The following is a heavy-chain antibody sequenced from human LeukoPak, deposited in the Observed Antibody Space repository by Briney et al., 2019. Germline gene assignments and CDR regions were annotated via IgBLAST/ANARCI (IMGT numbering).Heavy chain of an antibody. CDR1: GASVSSASYY. D-gene: IGHD4-17*01. Sequence: SVTLSLTCSVSGASVSSASYYWTWIRQPPGKGLEWIGYICDSGNTNSNPSLKSRVAISLDTSKNQFSLKLSSVTAADTAVYYCARGTTSGDLLPDYWGQGTLVTVSS. J-gene: IGHJ4*02. CDR2: ICDSGNT. CDR3: ARGTTSGDLLPDY. V-gene: IGHV4-61*01.